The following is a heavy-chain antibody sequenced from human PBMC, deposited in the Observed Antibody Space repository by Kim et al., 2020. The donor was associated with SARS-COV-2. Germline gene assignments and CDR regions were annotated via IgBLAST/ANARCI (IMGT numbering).Heavy chain of an antibody. CDR3: ARALGSGSSSLRYYYYGMEV. J-gene: IGHJ6*02. CDR1: GGSFSGYY. Sequence: SETLSLTCAVYGGSFSGYYWSWIRQPPGKGLEWIGEINHSGSTNYNPSLKSRVTISVDTSKNQFSLKLSSVTAADTAVYYCARALGSGSSSLRYYYYGMEVWGQGTTVTVSS. CDR2: INHSGST. D-gene: IGHD3-10*01. V-gene: IGHV4-34*01.